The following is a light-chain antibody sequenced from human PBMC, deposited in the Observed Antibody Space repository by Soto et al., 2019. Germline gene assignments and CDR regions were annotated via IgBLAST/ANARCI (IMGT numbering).Light chain of an antibody. CDR3: LLTYSGARV. V-gene: IGLV7-46*01. CDR1: TGAVTSGHY. Sequence: QAVVTQETSLTVSPGGTVTLTCGSSTGAVTSGHYPYWFQQKPGQAPRTLIYDTNNKHSWTPARFSGSLLGGKAALTLSGAQPDDEADYYCLLTYSGARVFGGGTKLTVL. J-gene: IGLJ3*02. CDR2: DTN.